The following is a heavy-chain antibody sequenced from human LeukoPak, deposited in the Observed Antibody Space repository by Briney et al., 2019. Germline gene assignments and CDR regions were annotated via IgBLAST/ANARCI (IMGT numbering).Heavy chain of an antibody. J-gene: IGHJ4*02. V-gene: IGHV4-39*02. CDR2: IYYSGST. Sequence: PSETLSLTCTVSGGSISSSSYYWGWIRQPPGKGLEWIGSIYYSGSTYYNPSLKSRVTISVNTSKNQFSLKLSSVTAADTAVYYCARDSLCSSTSCYIDYWGQGTLVTVSS. D-gene: IGHD2-2*02. CDR1: GGSISSSSYY. CDR3: ARDSLCSSTSCYIDY.